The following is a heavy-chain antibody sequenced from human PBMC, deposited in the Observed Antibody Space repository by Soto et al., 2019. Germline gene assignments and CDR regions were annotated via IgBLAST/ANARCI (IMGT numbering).Heavy chain of an antibody. D-gene: IGHD4-17*01. CDR1: GGSYSTYT. CDR2: IIPILGIA. Sequence: QVQVVQSGAEVKKPGSSVKVSCKASGGSYSTYTISWVRQAPGQGLEWMGRIIPILGIANYAQTFQGRVTITADKSTSTAYMELTDLRSEDTAVYYCARESMGDYPLLDYWGQGTLVTVSS. V-gene: IGHV1-69*08. J-gene: IGHJ4*02. CDR3: ARESMGDYPLLDY.